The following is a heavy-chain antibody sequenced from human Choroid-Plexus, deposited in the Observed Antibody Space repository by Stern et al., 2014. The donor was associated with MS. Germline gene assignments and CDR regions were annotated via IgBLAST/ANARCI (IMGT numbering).Heavy chain of an antibody. CDR2: ISDDGSK. CDR3: AKDRQYLTFFFDF. Sequence: VQLVESGGGVVQPGRPLRLSCAASGFSFSSFGMHWVRQAPGKGLEWVALISDDGSKDYADSVKGRFAISRDNSKNTLYLQMNSLRAEDTAVYYCAKDRQYLTFFFDFWGQGPLVTVSS. CDR1: GFSFSSFG. D-gene: IGHD2/OR15-2a*01. V-gene: IGHV3-30*18. J-gene: IGHJ4*02.